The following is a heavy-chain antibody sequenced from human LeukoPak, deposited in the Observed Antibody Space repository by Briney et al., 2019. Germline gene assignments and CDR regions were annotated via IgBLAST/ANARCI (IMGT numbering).Heavy chain of an antibody. CDR2: INHSGST. J-gene: IGHJ4*02. D-gene: IGHD6-6*01. Sequence: PSETLSLTCAVYGGSFSGYYWSWIRQPPGKGLEWIGEINHSGSTNYNPSLKSRVTISVDTSKNQFSLKLSSVTAADTAVYYCARGSSSSFGYFDYWGQGTLVTVSS. CDR3: ARGSSSSFGYFDY. CDR1: GGSFSGYY. V-gene: IGHV4-34*01.